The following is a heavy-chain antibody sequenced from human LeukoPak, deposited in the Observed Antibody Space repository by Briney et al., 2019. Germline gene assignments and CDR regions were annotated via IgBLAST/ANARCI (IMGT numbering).Heavy chain of an antibody. CDR1: GFTLSSSC. V-gene: IGHV3-7*01. CDR3: TRGGGDL. D-gene: IGHD3-16*01. J-gene: IGHJ4*01. CDR2: IQEDGSGE. Sequence: GGSLRLSCAASGFTLSSSCMRCVRQTPGKGLEWVAMIQEDGSGETYVDSVQGRFTIFRDNDKNSLYLQRHSLRVEDTSVYYCTRGGGDLWGQGTLVTVSS.